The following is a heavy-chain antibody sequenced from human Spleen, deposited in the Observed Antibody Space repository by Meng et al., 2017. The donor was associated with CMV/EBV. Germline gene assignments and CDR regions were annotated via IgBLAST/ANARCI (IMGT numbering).Heavy chain of an antibody. D-gene: IGHD5-18*01. CDR3: ARDEYIYVAYNWFDP. Sequence: SGCTFSSYARHWVRQAPGKGLEWVAVISYDGNNKKYADSVKGRFTISRDISRNTLYLQMNSLRAEDTAVYYCARDEYIYVAYNWFDPWGQGTLVTVSS. CDR1: GCTFSSYA. V-gene: IGHV3-30*04. CDR2: ISYDGNNK. J-gene: IGHJ5*02.